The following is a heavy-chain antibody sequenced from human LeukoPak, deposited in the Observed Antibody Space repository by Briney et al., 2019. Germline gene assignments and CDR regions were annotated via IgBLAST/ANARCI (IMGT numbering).Heavy chain of an antibody. CDR2: IKEDGNEI. D-gene: IGHD6-19*01. J-gene: IGHJ4*02. V-gene: IGHV3-7*01. Sequence: GGSLRLSCAVSGFSFSSNCMSWVREAPGKGLEWVAKIKEDGNEIYYVDSVKGRFTISRDNTKNSLFLQMNSLRAEDTAVYYCATGGAVAGRFAYWGQGTLVTVSS. CDR3: ATGGAVAGRFAY. CDR1: GFSFSSNC.